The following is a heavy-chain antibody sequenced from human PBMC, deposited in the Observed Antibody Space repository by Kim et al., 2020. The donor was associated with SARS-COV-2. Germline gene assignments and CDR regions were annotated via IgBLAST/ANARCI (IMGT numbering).Heavy chain of an antibody. CDR2: ISYDGSNK. CDR1: GFTFSSYG. V-gene: IGHV3-33*05. D-gene: IGHD3-9*01. J-gene: IGHJ4*02. Sequence: GGSLRLSCAASGFTFSSYGMHWVRQAPGKGLEWVAVISYDGSNKYYADSVKGRFTISRDNSKNTLYLQMNSLRAEDTAVYYCARGKTDILRYFDWFPYYFDYWGQGTLVTVSS. CDR3: ARGKTDILRYFDWFPYYFDY.